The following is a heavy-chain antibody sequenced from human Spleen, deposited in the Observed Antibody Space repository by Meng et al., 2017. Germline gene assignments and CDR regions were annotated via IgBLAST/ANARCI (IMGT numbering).Heavy chain of an antibody. CDR2: INPSGGST. V-gene: IGHV1-46*01. J-gene: IGHJ6*02. Sequence: ASVKVSCKASGYTFTSYYMHWLRQAPGQGLEWMGIINPSGGSTSYAQKFQGRVTMTRDTSTSTVYRELSSLRSEDTAVYYCARDLGRDIVVVVAAPTSPYGKDVWGQGTTVTVSS. D-gene: IGHD2-15*01. CDR3: ARDLGRDIVVVVAAPTSPYGKDV. CDR1: GYTFTSYY.